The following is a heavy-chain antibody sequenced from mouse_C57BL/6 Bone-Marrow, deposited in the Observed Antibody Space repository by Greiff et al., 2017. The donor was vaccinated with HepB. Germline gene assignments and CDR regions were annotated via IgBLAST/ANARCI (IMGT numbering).Heavy chain of an antibody. CDR1: GYTFTSYG. V-gene: IGHV1-81*01. J-gene: IGHJ4*01. CDR2: IYPRSGNT. D-gene: IGHD5-1*01. Sequence: VHLVESGAELARPGASVKLSCKASGYTFTSYGISWVKQRTGQGLEWIGEIYPRSGNTYYNEKFKGKATLTADKSSSTAYMELRSLTSEDSAVYFCARGEYPYAMDYWGQGTSVTVSS. CDR3: ARGEYPYAMDY.